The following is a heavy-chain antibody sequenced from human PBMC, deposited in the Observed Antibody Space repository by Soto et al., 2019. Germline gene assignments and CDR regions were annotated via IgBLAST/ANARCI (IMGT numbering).Heavy chain of an antibody. J-gene: IGHJ4*02. CDR1: GYTFTSYD. V-gene: IGHV1-8*01. CDR3: AITHLRLGEHHY. Sequence: GASVKVSCKASGYTFTSYDINWVRQATGQGLEWMGWMNPNSGNTGYAQKFQGRVTMTRNTSISTAYMELSSLRSEDTAVYYCAITHLRLGEHHYWGQGTLVTVSS. D-gene: IGHD3-16*01. CDR2: MNPNSGNT.